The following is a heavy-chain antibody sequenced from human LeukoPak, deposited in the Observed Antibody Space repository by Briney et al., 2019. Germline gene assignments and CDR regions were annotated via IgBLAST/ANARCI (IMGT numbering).Heavy chain of an antibody. D-gene: IGHD3-22*01. J-gene: IGHJ6*03. CDR3: ARDTFTHSSGYPYTHYYYYYMDV. CDR1: GYTFTSYY. CDR2: INPSVGST. Sequence: ASVKVSCKASGYTFTSYYMHWVRQAPGQGLEWMGIINPSVGSTSYAQKFQGRVTMTRDTSTSTVYMELSSLRSEDTAVYYCARDTFTHSSGYPYTHYYYYYMDVWGKGTTVTVSS. V-gene: IGHV1-46*01.